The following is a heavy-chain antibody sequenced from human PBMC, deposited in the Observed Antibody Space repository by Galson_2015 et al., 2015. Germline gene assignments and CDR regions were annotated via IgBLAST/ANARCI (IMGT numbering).Heavy chain of an antibody. V-gene: IGHV6-1*01. D-gene: IGHD2-2*01. CDR2: TYYRSKWYN. J-gene: IGHJ3*02. CDR3: ASSSKIGADAFDI. Sequence: QSPSRGLEWLGRTYYRSKWYNEYTVSVKSRITINPDTSKNQFSLQLNSVTPEDTAVYYCASSSKIGADAFDIWGQGTMVTVSS.